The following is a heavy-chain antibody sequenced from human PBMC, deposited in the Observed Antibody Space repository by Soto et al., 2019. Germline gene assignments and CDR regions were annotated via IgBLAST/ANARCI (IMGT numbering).Heavy chain of an antibody. CDR1: GGSISSSSYY. CDR3: ARGGVKGLRWFDP. Sequence: QLQLQESGPGLVKPSETLSLTCTVSGGSISSSSYYWRWIRQPPGKVLEWIGRIYYSGGTYYNPSLKRRVTISVDTSKNQFSLKRSLVTAADTAVYYCARGGVKGLRWFDPGGQGTLVTVSS. V-gene: IGHV4-39*01. J-gene: IGHJ5*02. CDR2: IYYSGGT. D-gene: IGHD2-8*01.